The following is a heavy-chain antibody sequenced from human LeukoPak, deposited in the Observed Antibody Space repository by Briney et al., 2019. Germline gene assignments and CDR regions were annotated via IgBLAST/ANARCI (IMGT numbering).Heavy chain of an antibody. CDR3: VRYGSYLDAVDF. D-gene: IGHD1-26*01. V-gene: IGHV3-7*01. CDR2: INQGGSER. J-gene: IGHJ3*01. Sequence: GGSLRLSCAVSGFTFSNYWMSWVRQAPAKGLEWVAYINQGGSERYYVDSMEGRFTISRDNAEKSLFLQMNNLRVEDTALYYCVRYGSYLDAVDFWGQGTLVTVAS. CDR1: GFTFSNYW.